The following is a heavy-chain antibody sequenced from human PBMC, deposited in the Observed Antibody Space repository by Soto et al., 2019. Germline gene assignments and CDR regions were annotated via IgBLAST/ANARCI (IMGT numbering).Heavy chain of an antibody. J-gene: IGHJ3*02. V-gene: IGHV1-58*01. CDR1: GFTFTSSA. CDR3: AADGREVDAFDI. Sequence: SVKVSCKASGFTFTSSAVQWVRQARGQRLEWIGWIVVDSGNTNYAQKFQERVTITRDMSTSTAYMELSSLRSEDTAVYYCAADGREVDAFDIWGQGTMVTVSS. CDR2: IVVDSGNT. D-gene: IGHD1-26*01.